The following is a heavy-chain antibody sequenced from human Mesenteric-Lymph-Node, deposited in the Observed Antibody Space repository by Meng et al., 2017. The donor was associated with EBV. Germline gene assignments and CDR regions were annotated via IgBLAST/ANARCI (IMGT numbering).Heavy chain of an antibody. Sequence: VQLQEPGPGLVNPSQTLALTCTVSGGSISRGGFYWSWIRQHPGKGLEWIGYIYYSGSTYYNPSLRSRVAISIDTSKNQFSLKLTSVTAADTAVYFCARTNYGDYNWFDPWGQGTLVTVSS. D-gene: IGHD4-17*01. V-gene: IGHV4-31*03. J-gene: IGHJ5*02. CDR1: GGSISRGGFY. CDR3: ARTNYGDYNWFDP. CDR2: IYYSGST.